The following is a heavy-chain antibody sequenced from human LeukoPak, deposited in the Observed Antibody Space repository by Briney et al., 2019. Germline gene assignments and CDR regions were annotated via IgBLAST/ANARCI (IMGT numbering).Heavy chain of an antibody. CDR2: IWYDGSYK. CDR3: ARDTHIAAPKTGTVTRIGWFDT. CDR1: GFTFSNYG. D-gene: IGHD6-13*01. V-gene: IGHV3-33*01. J-gene: IGHJ5*02. Sequence: PGGSLRLSCAASGFTFSNYGMHWVRQAPGKGLEWVAVIWYDGSYKSYGDSVKGRFTISRDNSKNTLFLQMNSLRADDTAVYYSARDTHIAAPKTGTVTRIGWFDTWGQGTLVTVSS.